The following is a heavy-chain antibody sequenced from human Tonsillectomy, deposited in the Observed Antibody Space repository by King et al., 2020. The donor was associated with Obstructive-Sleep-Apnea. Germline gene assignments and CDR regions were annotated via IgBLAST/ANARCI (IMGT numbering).Heavy chain of an antibody. CDR2: VYYTGGT. Sequence: QLQESGPGLVKPSETLSLTCTVSGGSISSSSYYWGWIRQPPGKGLAWIGSVYYTGGTHCNPSLKSRVTISIDTSKNQFSLKLSSVTAADTAMYYCARDYGGNSGTPNFDYWGQGTLVTVSS. CDR1: GGSISSSSYY. J-gene: IGHJ4*02. V-gene: IGHV4-39*07. CDR3: ARDYGGNSGTPNFDY. D-gene: IGHD4-23*01.